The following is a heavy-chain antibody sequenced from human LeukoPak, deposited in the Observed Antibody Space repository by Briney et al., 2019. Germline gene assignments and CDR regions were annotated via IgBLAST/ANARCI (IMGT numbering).Heavy chain of an antibody. D-gene: IGHD3-9*01. CDR2: IIPILGIA. CDR1: GGTFSSYA. Sequence: GASVKVSCKASGGTFSSYAINWVRQAPGQGLEWMGRIIPILGIANYAQKFQGRVTITADKSTSTAYMELSSLRSEDTAVYYCARGVGHYDILTGYSNWFDPWGQGTLVTVSS. CDR3: ARGVGHYDILTGYSNWFDP. J-gene: IGHJ5*02. V-gene: IGHV1-69*04.